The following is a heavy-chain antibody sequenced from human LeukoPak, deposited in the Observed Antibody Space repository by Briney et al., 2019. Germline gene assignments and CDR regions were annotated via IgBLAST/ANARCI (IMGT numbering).Heavy chain of an antibody. CDR2: LSGSGAKA. V-gene: IGHV3-23*01. CDR3: TKILNGDLKY. J-gene: IGHJ4*02. Sequence: PGGSLRLSCAASGFAFANHALSWVRQAPGRGLEWISALSGSGAKAYYADSVKGRFTISRDNSKTTLYLQMNSLRGEDTALYYCTKILNGDLKYWGQGALVTVSS. CDR1: GFAFANHA.